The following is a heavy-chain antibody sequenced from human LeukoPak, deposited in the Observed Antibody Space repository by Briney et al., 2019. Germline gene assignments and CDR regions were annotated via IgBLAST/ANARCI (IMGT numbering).Heavy chain of an antibody. D-gene: IGHD2-2*01. J-gene: IGHJ6*02. V-gene: IGHV4-39*07. CDR3: ARRCSSTSCYDRDYYYYYGMDV. Sequence: SETLSLTCTVSGGSISSSSYSWGWIRQPPGEGLEWIGNIYYSGSTFYNPSLKSRVTISVDTSKNQFSLKLSSVTAADTAVYYCARRCSSTSCYDRDYYYYYGMDVWGQGTTVTVSS. CDR1: GGSISSSSYS. CDR2: IYYSGST.